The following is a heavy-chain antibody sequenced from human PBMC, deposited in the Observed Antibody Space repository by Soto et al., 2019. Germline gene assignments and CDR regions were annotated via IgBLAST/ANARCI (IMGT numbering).Heavy chain of an antibody. Sequence: QVQLQESGPGLVKPSETLSLTCTVSGGSINNHYWSWIRQPPGKGLEWIGYIYYSGSTNYNPSRKSRVPMSVDTSKNQFSLNLTSLTAADTAIYYCARANWYSEYWGQGTLVTVSS. CDR1: GGSINNHY. D-gene: IGHD7-27*01. CDR3: ARANWYSEY. CDR2: IYYSGST. V-gene: IGHV4-59*11. J-gene: IGHJ4*02.